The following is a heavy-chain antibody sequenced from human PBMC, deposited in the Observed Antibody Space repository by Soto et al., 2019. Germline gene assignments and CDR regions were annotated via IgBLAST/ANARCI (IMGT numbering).Heavy chain of an antibody. D-gene: IGHD3-3*01. Sequence: ASVKVSCKASGYTFTSYAMHWVRQAPGQRLEWMGWINAGNGNTKYSQKFQGRVTITRDTSASTAYMELSSLRSEDTAVYYCARDLPSPTIFGAPYFDYWGQGTLVTVSS. V-gene: IGHV1-3*01. CDR3: ARDLPSPTIFGAPYFDY. CDR1: GYTFTSYA. J-gene: IGHJ4*02. CDR2: INAGNGNT.